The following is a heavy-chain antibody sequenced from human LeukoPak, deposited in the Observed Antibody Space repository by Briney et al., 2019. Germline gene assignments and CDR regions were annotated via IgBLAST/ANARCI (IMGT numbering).Heavy chain of an antibody. Sequence: GGSLRLSCAASGFSFSVYWMHWVRQAPGKGLEWVSVIYSGGSTYYADSVKGRFTISRDNSKNTLYLQMNSLRAEDTAVYYCARAGPSSSWHQFDYWGQGTLVTVSS. CDR2: IYSGGST. V-gene: IGHV3-66*01. CDR3: ARAGPSSSWHQFDY. CDR1: GFSFSVYW. D-gene: IGHD6-13*01. J-gene: IGHJ4*02.